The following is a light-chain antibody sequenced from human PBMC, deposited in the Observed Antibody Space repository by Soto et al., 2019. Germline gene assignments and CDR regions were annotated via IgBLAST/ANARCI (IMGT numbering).Light chain of an antibody. CDR2: DDS. Sequence: QSVLTQPASVSGSPGQSITISCTGTSSDVGGYNYVSWYQQLPGKAPKLMIYDDSHRPSGVPNRFSGSKSGTSASLAISGLQAEDEADYYCQSYDSSLSGRGYVFGTGTKVTVL. CDR1: SSDVGGYNY. V-gene: IGLV2-14*01. CDR3: QSYDSSLSGRGYV. J-gene: IGLJ1*01.